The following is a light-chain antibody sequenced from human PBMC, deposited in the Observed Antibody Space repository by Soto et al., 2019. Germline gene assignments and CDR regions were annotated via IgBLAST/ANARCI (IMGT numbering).Light chain of an antibody. Sequence: EFVLTQSPGTLSLSPGERATLSCRASQSVSSSSLAWYQQKPGQAPRFLIYGASTRATGIPDRFSGTGSGTDFTLTISRLEPEDFAVYYCQQYGTSPTTFGQGTKVDIK. J-gene: IGKJ1*01. V-gene: IGKV3-20*01. CDR2: GAS. CDR1: QSVSSSS. CDR3: QQYGTSPTT.